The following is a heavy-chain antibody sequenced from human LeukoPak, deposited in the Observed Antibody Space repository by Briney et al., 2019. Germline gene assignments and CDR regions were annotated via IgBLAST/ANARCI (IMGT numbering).Heavy chain of an antibody. CDR1: GGSISSGSYY. V-gene: IGHV4-61*02. Sequence: SETLSLTXTVSGGSISSGSYYWSWIRQPAGKGLEWIGRIYTSGSTNYNPSLKSRVTISVDTSKNQFSLKLSSVTAADTAVYYCARDRDGSYYYDAFDIWGQGTMVTVSA. J-gene: IGHJ3*02. CDR2: IYTSGST. D-gene: IGHD1-26*01. CDR3: ARDRDGSYYYDAFDI.